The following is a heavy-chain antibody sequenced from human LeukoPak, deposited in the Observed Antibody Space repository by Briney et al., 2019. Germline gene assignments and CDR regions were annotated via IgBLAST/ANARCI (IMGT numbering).Heavy chain of an antibody. D-gene: IGHD1-26*01. CDR3: ARDGIVGATMGDY. CDR1: GFTFSSYS. J-gene: IGHJ4*02. V-gene: IGHV3-21*01. CDR2: ISSSGSYI. Sequence: GGSLRLSCAASGFTFSSYSMNWVRQAPGKGLEWVSSISSSGSYIYYADSVKGRFTISRDNAKNSLYLQMNSLRAEDTAVYYCARDGIVGATMGDYWGQGTLVTVSS.